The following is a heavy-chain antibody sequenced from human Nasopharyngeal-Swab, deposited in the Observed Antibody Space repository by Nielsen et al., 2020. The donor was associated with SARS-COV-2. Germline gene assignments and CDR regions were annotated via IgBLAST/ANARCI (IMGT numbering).Heavy chain of an antibody. Sequence: SGPTLVKPTQTLTLNCTFSGFSLSTSGVGVGWIRQPPGKALEWLAPIYWDDDKRYSPSLKSRLTITKDTSKNQVVLTMTNMDPVDTATYYCAHSGIGYYYYGMDVWGQGTTVTVSS. J-gene: IGHJ6*02. CDR2: IYWDDDK. CDR1: GFSLSTSGVG. CDR3: AHSGIGYYYYGMDV. D-gene: IGHD1-26*01. V-gene: IGHV2-5*02.